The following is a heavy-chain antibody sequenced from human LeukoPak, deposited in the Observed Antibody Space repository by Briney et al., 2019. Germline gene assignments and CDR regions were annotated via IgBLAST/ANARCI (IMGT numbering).Heavy chain of an antibody. CDR2: IYYSGST. CDR3: ARRHGYNEWFDP. D-gene: IGHD5-24*01. V-gene: IGHV4-31*11. Sequence: SETLSLTCVVSGGSISNDDYYWSWIRQHPGKGLEWIGYIYYSGSTYYNPSLKSRVTISVDTSQNQFSLKLSSVTAADTAVYYCARRHGYNEWFDPWGRGTLVIVSS. J-gene: IGHJ5*02. CDR1: GGSISNDDYY.